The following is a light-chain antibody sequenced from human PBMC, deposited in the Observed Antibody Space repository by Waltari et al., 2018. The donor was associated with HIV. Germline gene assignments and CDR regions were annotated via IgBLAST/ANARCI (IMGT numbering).Light chain of an antibody. J-gene: IGLJ2*01. V-gene: IGLV2-11*01. Sequence: QSALTQPRSVSGSPGQSVTISCTGTSSDVGLYKYVPWYQQHPGQVPKLLIYDLNDRPSGVPDRFSGSKSGTTASLTISGLQAEDEAFYYCCSYAGSYTLIFGGGTKLTVL. CDR2: DLN. CDR3: CSYAGSYTLI. CDR1: SSDVGLYKY.